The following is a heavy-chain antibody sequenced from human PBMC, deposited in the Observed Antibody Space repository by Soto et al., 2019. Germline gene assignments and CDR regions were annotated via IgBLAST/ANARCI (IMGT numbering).Heavy chain of an antibody. J-gene: IGHJ4*02. D-gene: IGHD1-1*01. Sequence: PGGSLRLSCAASGFTITTYAMYWVRQAPGKGLEWVSAISDRGDTTHYADSVKGRFTISRDTSKNTLYLHLNTLRAEDTAVYYCAKDKPGTTSFDYWGQGTLVTVSS. CDR2: ISDRGDTT. V-gene: IGHV3-23*01. CDR3: AKDKPGTTSFDY. CDR1: GFTITTYA.